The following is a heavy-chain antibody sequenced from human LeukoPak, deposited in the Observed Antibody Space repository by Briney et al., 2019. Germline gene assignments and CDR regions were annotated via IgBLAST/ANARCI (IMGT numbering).Heavy chain of an antibody. CDR2: ISYDGGNK. J-gene: IGHJ5*02. V-gene: IGHV3-30*18. D-gene: IGHD2-2*01. CDR1: GFTFSNAW. CDR3: AKGSYCNGISCPFDP. Sequence: GGSLRLSCAASGFTFSNAWMNWVRQAPGKGLEWVAVISYDGGNKYYADSVKGRFTISGDNPKNTLYLQMNSLRAEDTAVYYCAKGSYCNGISCPFDPWGQGTLVTVSS.